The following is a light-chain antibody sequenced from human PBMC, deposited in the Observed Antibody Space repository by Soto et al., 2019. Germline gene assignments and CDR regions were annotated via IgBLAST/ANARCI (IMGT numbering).Light chain of an antibody. CDR2: WAS. CDR1: XXXLXXSNNKNY. Sequence: DIVMXQXPDXLXVSLXEXXXIXCKXSXXXLXXSNNKNYLAWYQQKPGQPPKLLIYWASTRESGVPDRFSGSGSGTDFTLTISSLQAEDVAVYYCQQYYSTPMYTFGQGTKLEIK. CDR3: QQYYSTPMYT. V-gene: IGKV4-1*01. J-gene: IGKJ2*01.